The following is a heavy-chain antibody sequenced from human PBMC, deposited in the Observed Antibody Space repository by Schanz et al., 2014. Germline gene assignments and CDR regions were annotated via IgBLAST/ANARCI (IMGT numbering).Heavy chain of an antibody. V-gene: IGHV3-23*04. J-gene: IGHJ6*02. CDR1: GFTFFGSFA. CDR3: ARFLARYQYYGVDV. D-gene: IGHD3-3*01. CDR2: MSGSGSTA. Sequence: VQLVESGGGLVKPGGSLRLSCAASGFTFFGSFAMSWVRQAPGKGLEWVSGMSGSGSTADYADSVKGRFTISRDNSRKTLYLQINSLRVEDTAVYYCARFLARYQYYGVDVWGRGTTVIVSS.